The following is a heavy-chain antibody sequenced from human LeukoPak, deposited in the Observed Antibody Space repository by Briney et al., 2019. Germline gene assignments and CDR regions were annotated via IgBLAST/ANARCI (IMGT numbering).Heavy chain of an antibody. CDR3: PRFFGGARPGSLYDY. Sequence: GGSLRLSCAASGFTFSSYWMSWVRQAPGKGLEWVANIKQDGSEKYYVDSVKGRFTISRDNAKNSLYLQMNSLRAEDTAVYYCPRFFGGARPGSLYDYWGQGTLVTVSS. D-gene: IGHD3-3*01. J-gene: IGHJ4*02. CDR1: GFTFSSYW. V-gene: IGHV3-7*01. CDR2: IKQDGSEK.